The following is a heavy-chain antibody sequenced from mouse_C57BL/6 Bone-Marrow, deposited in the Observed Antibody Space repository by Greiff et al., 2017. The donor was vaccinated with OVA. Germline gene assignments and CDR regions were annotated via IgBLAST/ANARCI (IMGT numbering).Heavy chain of an antibody. Sequence: EVQLVESGGGLVQPGGSLKLSCAASGFTFSDYYMYWVRQTPEKRLEWVAYISNGGGSTYYPDTVKGRFTISRDNAKNTLYLQMSRLKSEDTAMYYCARRNYSNYDWYFDVWGTGTTVTVSS. D-gene: IGHD2-5*01. CDR3: ARRNYSNYDWYFDV. CDR1: GFTFSDYY. V-gene: IGHV5-12*01. J-gene: IGHJ1*03. CDR2: ISNGGGST.